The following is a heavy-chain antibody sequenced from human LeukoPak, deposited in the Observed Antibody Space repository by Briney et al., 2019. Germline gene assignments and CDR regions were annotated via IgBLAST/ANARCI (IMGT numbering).Heavy chain of an antibody. Sequence: GGSLRLSCAASGFTFSNAWMSWVRQAPGKGLEWVGRIKSKTDGGTTDYAAPVKGRFTISRDDSKNTLYLQMNSLKTEDTAVYYCTTGALDGYYFDYWGQGTLVTVSS. J-gene: IGHJ4*02. CDR1: GFTFSNAW. D-gene: IGHD1-1*01. CDR3: TTGALDGYYFDY. CDR2: IKSKTDGGTT. V-gene: IGHV3-15*01.